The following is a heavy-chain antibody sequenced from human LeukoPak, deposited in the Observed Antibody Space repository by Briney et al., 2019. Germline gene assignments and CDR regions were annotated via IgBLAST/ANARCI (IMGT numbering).Heavy chain of an antibody. Sequence: GGSLRLSCVASGFTFNNYAINWVRQAPGKGLEWVSGISGSGRSTYYADSVKGRFTISRDNAKNSLYLQMNSLRAEDTAVYYCAELGITMIGGVWGKGTTVTISS. D-gene: IGHD3-10*02. CDR3: AELGITMIGGV. J-gene: IGHJ6*04. V-gene: IGHV3-23*01. CDR1: GFTFNNYA. CDR2: ISGSGRST.